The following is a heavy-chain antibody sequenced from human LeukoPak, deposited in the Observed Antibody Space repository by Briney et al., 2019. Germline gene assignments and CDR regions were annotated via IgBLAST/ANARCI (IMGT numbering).Heavy chain of an antibody. Sequence: SETLSLTCAVYGGSFSGYYWSWIRQHPGKGLEWIGYIYYSGSTYYNPSLKSRVTISVDTSKNQFSLKLSSVTAADTAVYYCARVVHDYGDYVDYWGQGTLVTVSS. CDR2: IYYSGST. J-gene: IGHJ4*02. CDR3: ARVVHDYGDYVDY. CDR1: GGSFSGYY. D-gene: IGHD4-17*01. V-gene: IGHV4-31*11.